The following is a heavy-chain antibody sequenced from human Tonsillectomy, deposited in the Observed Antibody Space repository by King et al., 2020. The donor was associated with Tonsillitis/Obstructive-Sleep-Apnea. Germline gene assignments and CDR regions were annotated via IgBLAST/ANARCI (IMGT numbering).Heavy chain of an antibody. CDR3: ARANXXGAXAXENXXYYMDX. D-gene: IGHD2-8*01. CDR1: XGTFSSXA. V-gene: IGHV1-69*09. J-gene: IGHJ6*03. Sequence: QLVQSGAEVKKPGSSVKVSCKASXGTFSSXAISWVRQAPGQGLEWMGRIIPILGIANYAQKFQGRVTITADKSTSTAYMELSSLRSEETAVYYCARANXXGAXAXENXXYYMDXWGXGTTVTVS. CDR2: IIPILGIA.